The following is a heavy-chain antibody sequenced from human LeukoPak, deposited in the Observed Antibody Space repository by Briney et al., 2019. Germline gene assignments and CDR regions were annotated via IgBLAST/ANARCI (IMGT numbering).Heavy chain of an antibody. Sequence: SETLSLTCNVPGGSISSSSYYWGWIRQPPGKGLEWIGSMYYGGSTYYNPSLKSRVTISVDTSKNQLSLKLSSVTAADTAVYYCARRGPSGRSLDYWGQGTLVTVSS. CDR3: ARRGPSGRSLDY. J-gene: IGHJ4*02. CDR1: GGSISSSSYY. CDR2: MYYGGST. V-gene: IGHV4-39*01. D-gene: IGHD1-26*01.